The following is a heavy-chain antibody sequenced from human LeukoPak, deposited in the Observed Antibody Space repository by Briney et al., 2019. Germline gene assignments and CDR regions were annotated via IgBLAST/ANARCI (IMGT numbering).Heavy chain of an antibody. CDR3: ARVKEYQLLTY. CDR1: GFTFSSYS. V-gene: IGHV3-48*04. CDR2: ISSSSSTI. D-gene: IGHD2-2*01. J-gene: IGHJ4*02. Sequence: GGSLRLSCAASGFTFSSYSMNWVRQAPGKGLEWVSYISSSSSTIYYADSVKGRFTISRDNAKNSLYLQMNSLRAEDTAVYYCARVKEYQLLTYWGQGTLVTVSS.